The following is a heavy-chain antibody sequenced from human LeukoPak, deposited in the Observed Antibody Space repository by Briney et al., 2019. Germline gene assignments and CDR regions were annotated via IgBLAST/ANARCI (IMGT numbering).Heavy chain of an antibody. V-gene: IGHV1-69-2*01. CDR3: ATAPSSGVQNYDFWSGYPGDNWFDP. D-gene: IGHD3-3*01. CDR1: GYTFTDYY. J-gene: IGHJ5*02. CDR2: VDPEDGET. Sequence: ASVKVPCKVSGYTFTDYYMHWVQQAPGKGLEWMGLVDPEDGETIYAEKFQGRVTITADTSTDTAYMELSSLRSEDTAVYYCATAPSSGVQNYDFWSGYPGDNWFDPWGQGTLVTVSS.